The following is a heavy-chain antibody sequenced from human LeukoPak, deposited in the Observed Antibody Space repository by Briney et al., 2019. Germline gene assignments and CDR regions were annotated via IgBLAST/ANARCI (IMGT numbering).Heavy chain of an antibody. CDR2: ISAYNGNT. D-gene: IGHD3-22*01. Sequence: ASVKVSCKASGYTFTSYGISWVRQAPGQGLEWMGWISAYNGNTNYAQKLQGRVTMTTDTSTSTAYMELRSLRSDDTAVYYCAREDAQVDYGTSTYYYRGFDYWGQGTLVTVSS. V-gene: IGHV1-18*01. J-gene: IGHJ4*02. CDR3: AREDAQVDYGTSTYYYRGFDY. CDR1: GYTFTSYG.